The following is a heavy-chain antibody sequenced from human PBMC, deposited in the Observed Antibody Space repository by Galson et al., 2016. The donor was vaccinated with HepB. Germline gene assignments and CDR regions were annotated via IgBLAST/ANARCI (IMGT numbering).Heavy chain of an antibody. V-gene: IGHV3-53*01. CDR1: GFTVSSNY. D-gene: IGHD6-19*01. Sequence: SLRLSCAASGFTVSSNYMSWVRQAPGKGLEWVSILYSGGDTYYADSVRGRFTISRDNSKNTIYLQMNSLRAEDTAVYYCARDLRPYRSDWAREGGMDIWGQGTTVTVSS. CDR2: LYSGGDT. CDR3: ARDLRPYRSDWAREGGMDI. J-gene: IGHJ6*02.